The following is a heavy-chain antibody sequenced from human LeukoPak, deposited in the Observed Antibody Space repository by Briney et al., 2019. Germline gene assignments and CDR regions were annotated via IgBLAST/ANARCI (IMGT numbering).Heavy chain of an antibody. V-gene: IGHV3-21*01. CDR3: ARDRADIVVVPAAD. Sequence: PGGSVRLSCAASGFTFSSYSMNWVRQAPGKGLEWVSSISSSSSYIYYADSVKGRFTISRDNAKNSLYLQMNSLRAEDTAVYYCARDRADIVVVPAADWGQGTLVTVSS. CDR2: ISSSSSYI. J-gene: IGHJ4*02. D-gene: IGHD2-2*01. CDR1: GFTFSSYS.